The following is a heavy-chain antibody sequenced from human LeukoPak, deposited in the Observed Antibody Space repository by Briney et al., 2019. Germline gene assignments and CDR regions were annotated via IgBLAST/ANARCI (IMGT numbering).Heavy chain of an antibody. J-gene: IGHJ4*02. CDR3: AGERGEEYSSGWYKTNFFYN. CDR2: INHGGSS. Sequence: SETLSLTCAVYGGSFSDYYWSWIRQPPGKGLEWIGEINHGGSSNYNPSLKSRVAISADMSKKQISLKLASVTGADTAVYYCAGERGEEYSSGWYKTNFFYNWGQGIRVTVSS. V-gene: IGHV4-34*01. CDR1: GGSFSDYY. D-gene: IGHD6-19*01.